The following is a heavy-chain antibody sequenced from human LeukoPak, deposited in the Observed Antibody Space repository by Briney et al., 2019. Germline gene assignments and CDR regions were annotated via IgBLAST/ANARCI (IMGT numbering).Heavy chain of an antibody. CDR2: INPSGGST. V-gene: IGHV1-46*01. CDR1: GYTFASYY. D-gene: IGHD4-17*01. J-gene: IGHJ4*02. CDR3: ARGLTHYGDYDAY. Sequence: ASVKGSCKASGYTFASYYMHWVRQAPGQGLEWMGIINPSGGSTSYAQKFQDRVAMTRDTSTSTVYMQLSSLRSEDTAVYYCARGLTHYGDYDAYWGQGTLVTVSS.